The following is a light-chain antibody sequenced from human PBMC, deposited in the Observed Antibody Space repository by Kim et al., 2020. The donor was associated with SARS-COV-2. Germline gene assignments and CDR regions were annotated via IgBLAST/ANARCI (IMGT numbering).Light chain of an antibody. CDR3: QQYYSYPIT. CDR2: ATS. V-gene: IGKV1-16*02. Sequence: ASGGDTVTITWRASQGIRQYLAWFRQKPGKAPESLIYATSTLESGVPSKFSGHGSGTDFTLTISGLQPEDSATYFCQQYYSYPITFGQGTRLEIK. CDR1: QGIRQY. J-gene: IGKJ5*01.